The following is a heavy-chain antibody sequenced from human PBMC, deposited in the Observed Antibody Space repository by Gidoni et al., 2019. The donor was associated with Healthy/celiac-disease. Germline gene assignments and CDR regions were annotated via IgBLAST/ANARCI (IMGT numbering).Heavy chain of an antibody. CDR2: INHSGST. D-gene: IGHD6-6*01. J-gene: IGHJ6*03. CDR3: ARALAARPRYYYYYYMDV. Sequence: QVQLQQWGAGLLKPSETLSLTCAVYGGSFSGYYWSWIRQPPGKGLEWIGEINHSGSTNYNPSLKSRVTISVDTSKNQFSRKLSSVTAADTAVYYCARALAARPRYYYYYYMDVWGKGTTVTVSS. V-gene: IGHV4-34*01. CDR1: GGSFSGYY.